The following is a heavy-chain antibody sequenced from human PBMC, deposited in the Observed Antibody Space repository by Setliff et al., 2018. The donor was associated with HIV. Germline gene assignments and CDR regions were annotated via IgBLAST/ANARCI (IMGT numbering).Heavy chain of an antibody. CDR1: GGSISSYY. J-gene: IGHJ4*02. CDR3: ARVKRGLEWLPYGYFDY. D-gene: IGHD3-3*01. Sequence: PSETLSLTCNVSGGSISSYYWSWLRQPPGKRFEWIGYIYYTGSTDYNPSLKSRVTISMDTSKNQFSLKLNSLSAADTAVYYCARVKRGLEWLPYGYFDYWGQGIAVTVSS. V-gene: IGHV4-59*01. CDR2: IYYTGST.